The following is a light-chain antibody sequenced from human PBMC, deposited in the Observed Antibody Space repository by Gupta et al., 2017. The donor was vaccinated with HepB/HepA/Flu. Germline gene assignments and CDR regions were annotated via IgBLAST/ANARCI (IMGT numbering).Light chain of an antibody. J-gene: IGLJ3*02. CDR1: ISDVGNYNR. CDR2: DVT. Sequence: QSALPQPPSVSGSPGQSVTISCTGTISDVGNYNRVSWYRQSPGTAPKLIIYDVTNRPSGVPDRVSGPKSANTASLTISGLQAEDEADYYCTSFTSSSTWVFGGGTKLTVL. V-gene: IGLV2-18*02. CDR3: TSFTSSSTWV.